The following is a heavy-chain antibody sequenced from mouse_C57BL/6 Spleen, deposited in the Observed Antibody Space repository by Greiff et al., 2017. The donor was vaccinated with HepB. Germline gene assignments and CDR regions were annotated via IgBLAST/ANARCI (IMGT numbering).Heavy chain of an antibody. CDR3: ARQNDGYYRFAY. V-gene: IGHV5-6*01. D-gene: IGHD2-3*01. Sequence: EVQRVESGGDLVKPGGSLKLSCAASGFTFSSYGMSWVRQTPDKRLEWVATISSGGSYTYYPDSVKGRFTISRDNAKNTLYLQMSSLKSEDTAMYYCARQNDGYYRFAYWGQGTLVTVSA. J-gene: IGHJ3*01. CDR1: GFTFSSYG. CDR2: ISSGGSYT.